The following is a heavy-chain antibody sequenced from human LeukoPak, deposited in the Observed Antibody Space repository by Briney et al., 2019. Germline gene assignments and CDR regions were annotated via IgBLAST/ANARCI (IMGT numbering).Heavy chain of an antibody. CDR3: ARDRTRIAARAKNNWFDP. Sequence: GASVKVSCKASGYTFTGYYMHWVRQAPGQGLEWMGWINPNSGGTNYAQKFQGRVTMTRDTSISTAYMELSGLRSDDTAVYYCARDRTRIAARAKNNWFDPWGQGTLVTVSS. CDR2: INPNSGGT. V-gene: IGHV1-2*02. D-gene: IGHD6-6*01. CDR1: GYTFTGYY. J-gene: IGHJ5*02.